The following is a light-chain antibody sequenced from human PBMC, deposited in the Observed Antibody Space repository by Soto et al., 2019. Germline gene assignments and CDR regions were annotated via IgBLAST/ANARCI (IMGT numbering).Light chain of an antibody. Sequence: QSALTQPPSASGSPGQSVTISCTGTSSDVGGYDYVSWYQQYPGKAPKLMIYEVSYRPSGVSNRFSGSKSGNTASLTISGLQAEDEADYYCCSYTTSSTYVFGTGTKLTVL. J-gene: IGLJ1*01. V-gene: IGLV2-14*01. CDR3: CSYTTSSTYV. CDR2: EVS. CDR1: SSDVGGYDY.